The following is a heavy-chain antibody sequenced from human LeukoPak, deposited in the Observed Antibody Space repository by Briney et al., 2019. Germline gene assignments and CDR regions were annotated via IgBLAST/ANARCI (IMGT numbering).Heavy chain of an antibody. CDR1: GGYFSGYY. J-gene: IGHJ4*02. D-gene: IGHD5-12*01. CDR2: INHSGST. V-gene: IGHV4-34*01. CDR3: ARGLGYCGYEGAYYFDY. Sequence: SETLSLTCAVYGGYFSGYYWSWIRQPPGKGLEWIGEINHSGSTNYNPSLKSRVTISVDTSKNQFSLKLSSVTAADTAVYYCARGLGYCGYEGAYYFDYWGQGTLVTVSS.